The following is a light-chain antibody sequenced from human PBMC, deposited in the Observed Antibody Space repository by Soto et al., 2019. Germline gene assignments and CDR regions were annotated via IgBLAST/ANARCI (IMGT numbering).Light chain of an antibody. J-gene: IGKJ5*01. CDR3: QHYGSSRNT. CDR1: ESVTSSY. Sequence: EIVLTQSPGTLSLSPGERATLSCRASESVTSSYLAWYQQKPGQAPRLLIYGASSRATGIPDRFSGSGSGTDFTLTISGLEPEDFAVYYCQHYGSSRNTFGQGTRLEIK. CDR2: GAS. V-gene: IGKV3-20*01.